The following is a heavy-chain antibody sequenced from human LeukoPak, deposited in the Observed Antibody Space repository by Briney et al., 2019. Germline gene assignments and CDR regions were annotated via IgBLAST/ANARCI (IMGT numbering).Heavy chain of an antibody. CDR1: GFTFRSYA. Sequence: GGSLRLSCAASGFTFRSYAMSWVRQAPGKGLEWVSAISGSGGSTYYADSVKGRFTISRDNSKNTLYLQMNSLRAEDTAVYYCARHRPWFGELNFDYWGQGTLVTVSS. V-gene: IGHV3-23*01. CDR3: ARHRPWFGELNFDY. D-gene: IGHD3-10*01. CDR2: ISGSGGST. J-gene: IGHJ4*02.